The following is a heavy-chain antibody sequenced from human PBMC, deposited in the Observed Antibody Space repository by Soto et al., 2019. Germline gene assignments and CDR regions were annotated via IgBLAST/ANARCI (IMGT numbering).Heavy chain of an antibody. CDR1: GGTFSSYA. Sequence: SEKVSCKASGGTFSSYAIIWVRQAPGQGLEWMGGIIPIFGTANYAQKFQGRVTITADKSTSTAYMELSSLRSEDTAVYYCARGVSSSYYYGLDVWGQGTTVTVSS. J-gene: IGHJ6*02. CDR3: ARGVSSSYYYGLDV. V-gene: IGHV1-69*06. D-gene: IGHD6-6*01. CDR2: IIPIFGTA.